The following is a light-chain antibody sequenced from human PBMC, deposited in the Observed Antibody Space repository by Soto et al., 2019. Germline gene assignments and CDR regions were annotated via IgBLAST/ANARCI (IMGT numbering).Light chain of an antibody. CDR2: WAS. CDR3: QQFYSIPIT. CDR1: QSVLSSSNKKNY. Sequence: DIVLTQSPDSLAVSLGERATINCKSSQSVLSSSNKKNYLAWHQQKPGHPPKLLLYWASTRESGVPDRFSGSGSGTDFTLTISNLQAEDVAVYYCQQFYSIPITFGQGTKVEIK. V-gene: IGKV4-1*01. J-gene: IGKJ2*01.